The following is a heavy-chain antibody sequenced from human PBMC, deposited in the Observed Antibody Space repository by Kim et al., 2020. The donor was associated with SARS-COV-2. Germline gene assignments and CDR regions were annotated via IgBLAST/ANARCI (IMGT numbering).Heavy chain of an antibody. D-gene: IGHD2-21*02. CDR3: AKARTATAREPFDY. CDR2: ISGGGTVT. J-gene: IGHJ4*02. CDR1: GFTFRTYS. V-gene: IGHV3-23*01. Sequence: GGSLRLSCAVSGFTFRTYSMSWVRQPLGKGLEWVSVISGGGTVTDYADSVKGRFAISRDNSKNTLYLHLNSLGAEDAAVYYCAKARTATAREPFDYWGQGTLITFS.